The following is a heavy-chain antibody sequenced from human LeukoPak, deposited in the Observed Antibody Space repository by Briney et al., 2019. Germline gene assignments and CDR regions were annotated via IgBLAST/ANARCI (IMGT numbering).Heavy chain of an antibody. CDR3: ARGQTIVGATGDF. CDR2: IYYSGNT. V-gene: IGHV4-39*01. CDR1: GGSISSSSLY. D-gene: IGHD1-26*01. Sequence: SETLSLTCTVSGGSISSSSLYWGWIRQPPGKGLEWIGSIYYSGNTFYNPSLKSRVTISVDTSKNQLSLKLSSITAADTAVYYCARGQTIVGATGDFWGQGTLVTVSS. J-gene: IGHJ4*02.